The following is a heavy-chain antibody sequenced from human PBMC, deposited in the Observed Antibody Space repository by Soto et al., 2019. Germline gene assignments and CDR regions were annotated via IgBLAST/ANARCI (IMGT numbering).Heavy chain of an antibody. D-gene: IGHD1-26*01. J-gene: IGHJ4*02. CDR3: ARATGTLRSRNCDY. V-gene: IGHV4-31*03. CDR2: IYHTGST. CDR1: GGSISSVGHY. Sequence: LSLTCTVSGGSISSVGHYWTWIRQPPGKGLEWIGSIYHTGSTYYSPSLRSRLTISVDTSKSQFSLRLNSVTAADTAVYYCARATGTLRSRNCDYWGQGTLVTVSS.